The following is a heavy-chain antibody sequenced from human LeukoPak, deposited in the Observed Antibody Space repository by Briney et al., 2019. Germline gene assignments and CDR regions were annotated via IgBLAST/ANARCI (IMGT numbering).Heavy chain of an antibody. CDR2: IYYSGST. Sequence: PSETLSLTCTVSGGSISSSSYYWGWIRQPPGEGLEWIGSIYYSGSTYYNPSLKSRVTISVDTSKNQFSLKLSSVTAADTAVYYCERHTTLSIAARFDYWGQGTLVTVSS. CDR1: GGSISSSSYY. D-gene: IGHD6-6*01. J-gene: IGHJ4*02. CDR3: ERHTTLSIAARFDY. V-gene: IGHV4-39*01.